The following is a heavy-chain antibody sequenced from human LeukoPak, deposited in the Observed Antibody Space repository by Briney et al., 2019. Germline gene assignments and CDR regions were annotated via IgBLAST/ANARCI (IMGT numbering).Heavy chain of an antibody. J-gene: IGHJ4*02. CDR1: GFTFSSYW. D-gene: IGHD1-26*01. CDR3: ARAWVGATGYFDY. CDR2: INQDGSEK. Sequence: GGSLRLSCAASGFTFSSYWMSWVRQAPGKGLEWVANINQDGSEKYYVDSVKGRFTISRDNAKNSLYLQMNSLRAEDTAVYYCARAWVGATGYFDYRGQGTLVTVSS. V-gene: IGHV3-7*01.